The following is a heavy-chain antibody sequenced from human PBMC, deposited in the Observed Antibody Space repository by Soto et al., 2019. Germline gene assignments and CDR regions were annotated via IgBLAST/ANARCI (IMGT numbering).Heavy chain of an antibody. J-gene: IGHJ5*02. CDR2: TYFRSKWYN. CDR1: GDSVSSNTAS. D-gene: IGHD5-12*01. Sequence: SQTLSLTCALSGDSVSSNTASWNWIRQSPSRGLEWLGRTYFRSKWYNDYAVSVKSRIIINPDTSSNQFSLQLNSVTPEDTAVYFCAKGDNLGPKTGYAFDPWGQGIMVTVSS. CDR3: AKGDNLGPKTGYAFDP. V-gene: IGHV6-1*01.